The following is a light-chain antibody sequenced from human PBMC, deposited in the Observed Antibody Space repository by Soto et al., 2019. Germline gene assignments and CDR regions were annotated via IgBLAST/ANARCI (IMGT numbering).Light chain of an antibody. CDR2: AAS. Sequence: DIEMTQSPTSLSASVGDRVTITCRASQGISNFVAWYQQKPGQAPKLLIYAASTLQSAVPSRFSCSGSGTDLTLTMSSLQPEDVATYSCEKYSIVLGFGRGNNVEIK. CDR1: QGISNF. V-gene: IGKV1-27*01. CDR3: EKYSIVLG. J-gene: IGKJ3*01.